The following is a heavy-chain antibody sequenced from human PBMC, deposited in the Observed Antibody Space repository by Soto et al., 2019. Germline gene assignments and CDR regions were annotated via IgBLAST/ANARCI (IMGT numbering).Heavy chain of an antibody. CDR1: GGTFSSYA. CDR2: IIPIFGTA. J-gene: IGHJ4*02. Sequence: QGQLVQSGAEVKKPGSSVKVSCKASGGTFSSYAISWVRQAPGQGLEWMGGIIPIFGTANYAQKFQGRVTITADESTSTAYMGLSSLRSEDPAVHYCARDRIVGATPLFDYWGQGTLVTVSS. V-gene: IGHV1-69*01. D-gene: IGHD1-26*01. CDR3: ARDRIVGATPLFDY.